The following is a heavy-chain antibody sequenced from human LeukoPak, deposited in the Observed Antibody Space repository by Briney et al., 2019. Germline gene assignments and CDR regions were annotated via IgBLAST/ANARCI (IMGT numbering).Heavy chain of an antibody. CDR3: ARGGSEYFDWLPDF. J-gene: IGHJ4*02. CDR1: GGSFSGYY. D-gene: IGHD3-9*01. V-gene: IGHV4-59*01. Sequence: SETLSLTCAVSGGSFSGYYWSWVRQPPGKGLEWIGYVYYSGSTNYNPSLKSRVTISVDTSKNQFSLKLSSVTAADTAVYYCARGGSEYFDWLPDFWGQGTLVTVSS. CDR2: VYYSGST.